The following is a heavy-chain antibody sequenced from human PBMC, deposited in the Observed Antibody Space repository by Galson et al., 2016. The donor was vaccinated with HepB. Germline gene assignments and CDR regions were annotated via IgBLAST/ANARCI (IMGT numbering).Heavy chain of an antibody. CDR1: GFTLAGNG. CDR2: IGGSDGYT. Sequence: SLRLSCAASGFTLAGNGMTWARQAPGKGLEWVSDIGGSDGYTYYADSVKGRFTISRDNSKNIVYLQMNSLSAEDTAIYYCGGHGGHSAWGQGTLVTVSS. V-gene: IGHV3-23*01. D-gene: IGHD2-15*01. CDR3: GGHGGHSA. J-gene: IGHJ4*02.